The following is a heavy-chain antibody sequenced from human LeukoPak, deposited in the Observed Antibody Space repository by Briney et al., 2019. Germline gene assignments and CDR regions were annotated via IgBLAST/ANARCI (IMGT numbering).Heavy chain of an antibody. J-gene: IGHJ3*01. V-gene: IGHV1-69*01. CDR1: GGTFSSYA. CDR2: IIPIFGTA. Sequence: SVKVSCKASGGTFSSYAISWVRQAPGHGLEWMGGIIPIFGTANYAQKFQGRVAITADESTSTAYMELRSLRSDDTAVYYCARESAYDSRLGYVVWGQGTMVTVSS. D-gene: IGHD3-22*01. CDR3: ARESAYDSRLGYVV.